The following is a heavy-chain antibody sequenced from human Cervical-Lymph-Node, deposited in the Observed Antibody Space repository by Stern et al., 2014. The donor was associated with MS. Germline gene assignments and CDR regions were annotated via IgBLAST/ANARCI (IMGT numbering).Heavy chain of an antibody. CDR2: ILSNDEK. D-gene: IGHD2/OR15-2a*01. Sequence: QVTLRESGPVLVKPTETLTLTCTVSGFSLSNNQMGVTWLRQPPGKALEWLVHILSNDEKAYSTSLKSRLTISKDTSKSQVVLTLTNMDPVDTATYYCARINVGPTFYSPFDYWGQGALVTVSS. CDR3: ARINVGPTFYSPFDY. CDR1: GFSLSNNQMG. V-gene: IGHV2-26*01. J-gene: IGHJ4*02.